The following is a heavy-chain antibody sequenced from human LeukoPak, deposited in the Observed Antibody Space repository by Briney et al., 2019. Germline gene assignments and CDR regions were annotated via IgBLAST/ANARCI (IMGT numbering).Heavy chain of an antibody. CDR2: INPNSGGT. D-gene: IGHD5-18*01. J-gene: IGHJ4*02. Sequence: ASVKVSCKASGYTFTGYYMHWVRLAPGQGLEWMGWINPNSGGTNYAQKFQGRVTMTRDTSISTAYMELSRLRCDNTAVYYCARGAGAAMVTPDYWGQGTLVTVSS. V-gene: IGHV1-2*02. CDR1: GYTFTGYY. CDR3: ARGAGAAMVTPDY.